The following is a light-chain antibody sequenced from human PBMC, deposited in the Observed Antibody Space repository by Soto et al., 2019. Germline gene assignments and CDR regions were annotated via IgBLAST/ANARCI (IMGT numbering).Light chain of an antibody. V-gene: IGKV3-11*01. Sequence: EIVLTQSPGTLSLSPGERATLSCRASQSVSSSYLAWYQQRPGQAPRLLIYDASNRADGIPARFIGSGSGTDFTLTISSLEPEDFAVYYCQQRNNWPPFTFGQGTKLEIK. CDR3: QQRNNWPPFT. CDR1: QSVSSSY. J-gene: IGKJ2*01. CDR2: DAS.